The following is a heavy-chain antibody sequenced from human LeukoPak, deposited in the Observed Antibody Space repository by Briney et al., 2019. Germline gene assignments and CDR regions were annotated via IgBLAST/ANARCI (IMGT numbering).Heavy chain of an antibody. V-gene: IGHV4-38-2*02. CDR3: ASSPFDSSEQRVDY. CDR1: GYSISSGYY. J-gene: IGHJ4*02. D-gene: IGHD3-22*01. Sequence: SETLSLTCTVSGYSISSGYYWGWIRQPPGKGLEWIGSIEHSGSTFFNPSLKSRVTISVDTSKNQFSLKLSSVTAADTAVYYCASSPFDSSEQRVDYWGQGTLVTVSS. CDR2: IEHSGST.